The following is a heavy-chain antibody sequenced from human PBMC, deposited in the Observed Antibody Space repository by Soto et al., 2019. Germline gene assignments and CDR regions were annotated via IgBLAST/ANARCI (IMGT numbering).Heavy chain of an antibody. CDR1: GFTFSSYG. D-gene: IGHD3-22*01. J-gene: IGHJ2*01. CDR3: ARVYYYDSSGYNWYFDL. CDR2: IWYDGSNK. V-gene: IGHV3-33*01. Sequence: QVQLVESGGGVVQPGRSLRLSCAASGFTFSSYGMHWVRQAPGKGLEWVAVIWYDGSNKYYADSVKGRFTISRDNSKNTLYLQMNSLRAEDTAVYYCARVYYYDSSGYNWYFDLWGRGTLVTVSS.